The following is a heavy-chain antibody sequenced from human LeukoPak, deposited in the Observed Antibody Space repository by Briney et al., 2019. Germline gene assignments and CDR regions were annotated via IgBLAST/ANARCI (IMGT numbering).Heavy chain of an antibody. V-gene: IGHV3-53*01. J-gene: IGHJ6*03. CDR2: IYSGGST. CDR1: GFTVSSNY. D-gene: IGHD2-15*01. CDR3: ARDPIGVVVVAAPPYMDV. Sequence: GGSLRLSCAASGFTVSSNYMSWVRQAPGKGLEWVSIIYSGGSTFYADSVKGRFTISRDNAKNSLYLQMNSLRAEDTAVYYCARDPIGVVVVAAPPYMDVWGKGTTVTVSS.